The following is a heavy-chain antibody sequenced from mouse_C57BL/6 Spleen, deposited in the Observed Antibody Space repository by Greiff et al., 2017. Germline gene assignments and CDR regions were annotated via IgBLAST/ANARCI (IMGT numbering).Heavy chain of an antibody. V-gene: IGHV1-26*01. CDR3: ARRKLGPFDY. CDR1: GYTFTDYY. D-gene: IGHD4-1*01. CDR2: INPNNGGT. Sequence: EVQLQQSGPELVKPGASVKISCKASGYTFTDYYMNWVKQSHGKSLEWIGDINPNNGGTSYNQKFKGKATLTVDKSSSTAYMELRSLTSEDSAVYYCARRKLGPFDYWGQGTTLTVSS. J-gene: IGHJ2*01.